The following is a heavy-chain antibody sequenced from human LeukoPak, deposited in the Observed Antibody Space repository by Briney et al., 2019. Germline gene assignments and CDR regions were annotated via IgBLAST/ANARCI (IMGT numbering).Heavy chain of an antibody. J-gene: IGHJ5*02. V-gene: IGHV3-7*01. CDR2: IKHDGSEQ. CDR1: GFIFTSKR. Sequence: GGSLRLSCAASGFIFTSKRMNWVRQAPGKGLEWVANIKHDGSEQIYVDSVKGRFTISRDNAKDSVYLQMNSLRAEDTAVYYCTRGLGEHGGVSDRWGQGTLVIVS. D-gene: IGHD3-16*01. CDR3: TRGLGEHGGVSDR.